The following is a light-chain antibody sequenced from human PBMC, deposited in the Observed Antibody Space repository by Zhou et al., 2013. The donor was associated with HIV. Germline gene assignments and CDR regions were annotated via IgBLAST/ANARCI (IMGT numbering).Light chain of an antibody. V-gene: IGKV3-20*01. Sequence: EIVLTQSPGTLSLSPGERATLSCRASQSVSSSYLAWYQQKPGQAPRLLIYGASSRATGIPDRFSGSGSGTDFTLTIRRLEPEDFAVYYCQQYGSSPYTFGQGTNLEIK. CDR2: GAS. CDR1: QSVSSSY. J-gene: IGKJ2*01. CDR3: QQYGSSPYT.